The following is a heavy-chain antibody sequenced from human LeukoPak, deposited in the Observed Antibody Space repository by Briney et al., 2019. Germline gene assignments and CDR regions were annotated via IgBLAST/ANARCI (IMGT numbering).Heavy chain of an antibody. CDR1: GLTFSSFA. D-gene: IGHD6-13*01. V-gene: IGHV3-23*01. J-gene: IGHJ4*02. CDR2: IRGGGGRK. Sequence: PGGSLTLSCAACGLTFSSFAMSWVRQAPGKGLEWVSAIRGGGGRKYYADCVRRRFAISIDNSKNTLYLQINSLRDEDTAVYYCARGGDSSNWYPGYFDYWGQGALVTVSS. CDR3: ARGGDSSNWYPGYFDY.